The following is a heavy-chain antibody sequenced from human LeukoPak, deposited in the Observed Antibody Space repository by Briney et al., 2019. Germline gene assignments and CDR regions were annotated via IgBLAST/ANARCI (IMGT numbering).Heavy chain of an antibody. V-gene: IGHV3-23*01. D-gene: IGHD3-9*01. J-gene: IGHJ4*02. CDR3: AREGYDILTGYQGAYFDY. Sequence: AGGSLSLSCAASGFTSSTYAMSWVRQAPGKGLEWVSAISGSGGSTYYADSVKGRFTVSRDNAKNSLYLQMNSLRAEDTAVYYCAREGYDILTGYQGAYFDYWGQGTLVTVSS. CDR1: GFTSSTYA. CDR2: ISGSGGST.